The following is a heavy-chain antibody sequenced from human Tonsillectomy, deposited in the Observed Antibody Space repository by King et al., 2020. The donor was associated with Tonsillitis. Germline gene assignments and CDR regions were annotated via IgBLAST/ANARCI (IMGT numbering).Heavy chain of an antibody. V-gene: IGHV1-8*01. Sequence: VQLVQSGAEVKKPGASVKVSCKASGYTFTTYDIYWVRQATGRGLEWMGWMNPNSGDTGYAQKFQGRVTMTRNTSISTAYMELSSLRSEDTAVYYCARAFCGGDCWLTYWGQGTLVTVSS. D-gene: IGHD2-21*01. J-gene: IGHJ4*02. CDR1: GYTFTTYD. CDR3: ARAFCGGDCWLTY. CDR2: MNPNSGDT.